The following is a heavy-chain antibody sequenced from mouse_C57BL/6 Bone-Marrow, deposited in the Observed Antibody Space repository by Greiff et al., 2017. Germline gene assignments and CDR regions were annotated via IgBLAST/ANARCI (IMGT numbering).Heavy chain of an antibody. J-gene: IGHJ2*01. CDR3: ASGRLLPYYFDY. CDR1: GYTFTSYW. V-gene: IGHV1-53*01. D-gene: IGHD2-3*01. Sequence: VQLQQPGTELVKPGASVKLSCKASGYTFTSYWMHWVKQRPGQGLEWIGNINPSNGGTNYNEKFKSKATLTVDKSSRTAYMQLSSLTSEDSAVSYCASGRLLPYYFDYWGQGTTLTVSS. CDR2: INPSNGGT.